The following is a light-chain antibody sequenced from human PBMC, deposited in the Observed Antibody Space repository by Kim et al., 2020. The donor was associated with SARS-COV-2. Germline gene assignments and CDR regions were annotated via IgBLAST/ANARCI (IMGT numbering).Light chain of an antibody. CDR1: RSVSSSY. Sequence: SPGERATLSCRASRSVSSSYLAGYQQKPGQAPRLLIYGASSRATGIPDRFSGSGSGTDFTLTISRLEPEDFAVYYCQQYGSSPLTFGGGTKVDIK. CDR2: GAS. J-gene: IGKJ4*01. V-gene: IGKV3-20*01. CDR3: QQYGSSPLT.